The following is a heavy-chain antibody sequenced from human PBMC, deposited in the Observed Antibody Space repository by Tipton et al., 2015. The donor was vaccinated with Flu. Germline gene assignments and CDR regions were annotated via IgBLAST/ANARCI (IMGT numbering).Heavy chain of an antibody. Sequence: SLTCSVSGDSIGSRYFWGWIRQPPGKGLEWIGSVHPSGNTYYNPSLMSRVTISLDTSKNHFSLKVTSVTAADTALYYCARHWKGGFCRSTSCSAPYYFFGMDVWGQGTTVTVSS. V-gene: IGHV4-38-2*01. CDR2: VHPSGNT. D-gene: IGHD2-2*01. CDR3: ARHWKGGFCRSTSCSAPYYFFGMDV. J-gene: IGHJ6*02. CDR1: GDSIGSRYF.